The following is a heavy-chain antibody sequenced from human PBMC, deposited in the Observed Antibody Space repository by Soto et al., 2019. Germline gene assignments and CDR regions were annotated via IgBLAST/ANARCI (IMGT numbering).Heavy chain of an antibody. CDR2: ISGSGGST. Sequence: GGSLRLSCAASGFTFSSYAMSWVRQAPGKGLEWVSAISGSGGSTYYADSVKGRFTISRDNSKNTLYLQMNSLRAEDTAVYYCAISGYSYGPFHLSMGSFWGQGTLVTVSS. CDR1: GFTFSSYA. D-gene: IGHD5-18*01. CDR3: AISGYSYGPFHLSMGSF. V-gene: IGHV3-23*01. J-gene: IGHJ4*02.